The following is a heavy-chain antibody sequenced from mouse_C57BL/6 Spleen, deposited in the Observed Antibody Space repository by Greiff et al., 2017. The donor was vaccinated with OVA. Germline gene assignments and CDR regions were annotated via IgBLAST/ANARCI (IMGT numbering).Heavy chain of an antibody. V-gene: IGHV1-72*01. J-gene: IGHJ4*01. CDR1: GYTFTSYW. Sequence: QVQLQPPGAELVKPGASVKLSCKASGYTFTSYWMHWVKQRPGRGLEWIGRIDPNSGGTKYNEKFKSQATLTVDKPSSTAYMQRSSLTSEDSAVYDCARSYSNYGYYAMDYWGQGTSVTVSS. CDR3: ARSYSNYGYYAMDY. D-gene: IGHD2-5*01. CDR2: IDPNSGGT.